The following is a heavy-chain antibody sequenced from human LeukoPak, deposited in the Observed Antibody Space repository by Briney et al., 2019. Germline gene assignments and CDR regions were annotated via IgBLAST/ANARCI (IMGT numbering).Heavy chain of an antibody. V-gene: IGHV3-21*01. CDR1: GFTFSSYS. D-gene: IGHD3-10*01. Sequence: GGSLRLSCAASGFTFSSYSMNWVRQAPGKGLGWVSSISSSSSYIYYADSVKGRFTISRDNAKNSLYLQMNSLRAEDTAVYYCARDTRPETITMVRGADFDYWGQGTLVTVSS. CDR2: ISSSSSYI. J-gene: IGHJ4*02. CDR3: ARDTRPETITMVRGADFDY.